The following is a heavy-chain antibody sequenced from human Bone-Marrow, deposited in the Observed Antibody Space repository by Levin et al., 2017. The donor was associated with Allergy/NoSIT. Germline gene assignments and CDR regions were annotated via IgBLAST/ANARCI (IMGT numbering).Heavy chain of an antibody. CDR2: ISAYNGNT. V-gene: IGHV1-18*01. J-gene: IGHJ4*02. CDR3: ARVLDYGSYGIETADGY. D-gene: IGHD4-17*01. Sequence: EASVKVSCKASGYTFTSYGISWVRQAPGQGLEWMGWISAYNGNTNYAQKLQGRVTMTTDTSTSTAYMELRSLRSDDTAVYYCARVLDYGSYGIETADGYWGQGTLVTVSS. CDR1: GYTFTSYG.